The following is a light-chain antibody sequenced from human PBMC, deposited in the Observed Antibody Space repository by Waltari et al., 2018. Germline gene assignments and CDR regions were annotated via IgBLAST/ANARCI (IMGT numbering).Light chain of an antibody. CDR2: DAS. Sequence: EIVLTQSPGTLSLSPGERATLSCRASQRFSNTYLAWYQQKPGKDPRLLILDASSRATEIPHRFSGSGSGTDFTLTISRVGPEDFAVYYCQQYVGPPLTFGQGTRLEIK. J-gene: IGKJ5*01. CDR3: QQYVGPPLT. V-gene: IGKV3-20*01. CDR1: QRFSNTY.